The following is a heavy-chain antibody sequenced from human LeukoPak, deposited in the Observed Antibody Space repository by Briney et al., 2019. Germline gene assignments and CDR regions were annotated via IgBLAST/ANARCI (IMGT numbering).Heavy chain of an antibody. J-gene: IGHJ4*02. CDR3: TTSFYDSSGYPY. Sequence: KSGGSLRLSCAASGLTFSKAWMSWVRQAPGEGLEWVGRFKSGTDGGTTDYSAPVKGRFIISRDDSKNTLYLQMNSLKTEDTAVYYCTTSFYDSSGYPYWGQGTLVTVSS. D-gene: IGHD3-22*01. V-gene: IGHV3-15*01. CDR1: GLTFSKAW. CDR2: FKSGTDGGTT.